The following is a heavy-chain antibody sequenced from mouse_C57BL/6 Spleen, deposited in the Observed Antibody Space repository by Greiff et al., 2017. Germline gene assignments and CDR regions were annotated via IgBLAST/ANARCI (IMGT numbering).Heavy chain of an antibody. CDR3: ARGGSSGDFDG. CDR2: IDPSDSYT. CDR1: GYTFTSYW. V-gene: IGHV1-69*01. J-gene: IGHJ2*01. Sequence: QVQLKQSGAELVMPGASVKLSCKASGYTFTSYWMHWVKQRPGQGLEWIGEIDPSDSYTNYNQKFKGKSTLTVAKSSSTAYMQLSSLTSEDSAVYDCARGGSSGDFDGWGKGITLT. D-gene: IGHD3-2*02.